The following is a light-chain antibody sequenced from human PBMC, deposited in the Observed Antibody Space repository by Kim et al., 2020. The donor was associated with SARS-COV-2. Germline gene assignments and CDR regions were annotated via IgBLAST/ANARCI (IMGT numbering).Light chain of an antibody. Sequence: ASGRNSVPITWRASQTISKTLNWYQQKPRTAPQLLISAASNLQSGVPSKFSGSGSGTDFTLTISTRQPEDFATFYCQQSYSVPFTFGPGTKVDIK. CDR3: QQSYSVPFT. CDR2: AAS. V-gene: IGKV1-39*01. J-gene: IGKJ3*01. CDR1: QTISKT.